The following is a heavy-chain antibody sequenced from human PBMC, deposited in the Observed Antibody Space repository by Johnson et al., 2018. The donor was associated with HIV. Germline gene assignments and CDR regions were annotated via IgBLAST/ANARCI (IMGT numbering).Heavy chain of an antibody. J-gene: IGHJ3*02. CDR3: ARGFVRISMILVADAFDM. CDR2: INWNGGST. Sequence: MLLVESGGGVVRPGGSLRLSCAPSGFTFDDHGMSWVRQGPGKGLEWVSGINWNGGSTGYADSVKGRFTISRDNAKNSLYLQMNSLRAEDTALYFCARGFVRISMILVADAFDMWGQGTMVTVSS. D-gene: IGHD3-22*01. CDR1: GFTFDDHG. V-gene: IGHV3-20*04.